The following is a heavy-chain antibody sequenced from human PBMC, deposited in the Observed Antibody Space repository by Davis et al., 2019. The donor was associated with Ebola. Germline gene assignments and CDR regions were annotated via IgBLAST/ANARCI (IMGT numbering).Heavy chain of an antibody. CDR2: MNPNSGNT. Sequence: ASVKVSCKASGYTFTSYDINWARQATGQGLGWMGWMNPNSGNTGYAQKFQGRVTMTRNTSISTAYMELSSLRSEDTAVYYCARLTAAARPYYYYYGMDVWGQGTTVTVSS. V-gene: IGHV1-8*01. CDR1: GYTFTSYD. J-gene: IGHJ6*02. CDR3: ARLTAAARPYYYYYGMDV. D-gene: IGHD6-13*01.